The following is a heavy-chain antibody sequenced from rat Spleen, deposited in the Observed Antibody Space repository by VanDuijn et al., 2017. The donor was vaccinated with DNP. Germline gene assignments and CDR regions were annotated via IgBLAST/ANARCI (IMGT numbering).Heavy chain of an antibody. Sequence: EVQLVESGGDLVQPGRSLKLSCVASGFTFNNYWMTWIRQVPGKGLEWVASISPRGSRTYYPDSMKGRFTISRDDAKSSLYLQMNSLKSEDTATYYCARGSTSIYWYFDFWGPGTMVTVSS. V-gene: IGHV5-31*01. CDR1: GFTFNNYW. D-gene: IGHD3-1*01. CDR3: ARGSTSIYWYFDF. CDR2: ISPRGSRT. J-gene: IGHJ1*01.